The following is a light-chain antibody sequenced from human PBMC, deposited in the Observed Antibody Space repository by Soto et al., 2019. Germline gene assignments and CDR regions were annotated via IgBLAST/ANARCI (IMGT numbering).Light chain of an antibody. CDR2: GAS. V-gene: IGKV3-15*01. J-gene: IGKJ4*01. CDR1: QSVSSN. CDR3: QQYNNWFHT. Sequence: EIVMTQSPATLSVSPGERATLSCRASQSVSSNLAWYQQKPGQAPRLLIYGASTRATGIPARFSGSGSGTEFTLTISSLQSEDFAVYYCQQYNNWFHTFGGGTKVEIK.